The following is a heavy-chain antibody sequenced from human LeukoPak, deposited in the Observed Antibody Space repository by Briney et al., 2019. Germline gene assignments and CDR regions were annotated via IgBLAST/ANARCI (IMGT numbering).Heavy chain of an antibody. J-gene: IGHJ4*02. CDR2: IYYSGST. CDR3: AREGRPVAGTPFDY. D-gene: IGHD6-19*01. V-gene: IGHV4-61*01. CDR1: GGSVISGSHY. Sequence: SETLSLTCTVSGGSVISGSHYWSWIRQPPGKGLEWIGYIYYSGSTSYNPSLKSRVNISVDTSKNQFSLKLSSVTAADTAVYYCAREGRPVAGTPFDYWGQGTLVTVSS.